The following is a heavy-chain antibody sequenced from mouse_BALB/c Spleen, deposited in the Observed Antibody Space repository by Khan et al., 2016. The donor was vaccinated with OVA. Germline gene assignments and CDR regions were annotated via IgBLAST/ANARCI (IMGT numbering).Heavy chain of an antibody. J-gene: IGHJ4*01. Sequence: VQLQQSGAELVKPGASVKLSCTASGFNIKDTYMHWVKQRPEQGLEWIGRIDPANGNTKYDPKFQGKATITADTSSNTAYLQLSSLPFEDTAVYYCARTTVGYAMDYWGQGTSVTVSS. V-gene: IGHV14-3*02. CDR3: ARTTVGYAMDY. CDR1: GFNIKDTY. D-gene: IGHD1-1*01. CDR2: IDPANGNT.